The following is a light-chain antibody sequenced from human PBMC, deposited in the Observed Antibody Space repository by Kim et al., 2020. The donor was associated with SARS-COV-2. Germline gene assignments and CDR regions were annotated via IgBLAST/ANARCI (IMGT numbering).Light chain of an antibody. J-gene: IGLJ2*01. CDR2: EDD. V-gene: IGLV6-57*03. CDR1: SGSIDDNY. CDR3: QSYNRDNVL. Sequence: GKMVTSSCTRSSGSIDDNYVQWYQQRPGGVPTAVIYEDDQRPSGVSDRFSGSIDNSANSASLTISGLRTEDEADYYCQSYNRDNVLFGGGTQLTVL.